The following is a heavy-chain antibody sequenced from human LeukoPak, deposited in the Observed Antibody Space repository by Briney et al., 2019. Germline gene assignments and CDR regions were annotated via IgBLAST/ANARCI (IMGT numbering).Heavy chain of an antibody. J-gene: IGHJ4*02. CDR3: AREDPYSSGWSFDY. D-gene: IGHD6-19*01. CDR2: IRYDGSNK. CDR1: GFTFSSYG. Sequence: GGSLRLSCAASGFTFSSYGMHWVRQAPGKGLEWVAFIRYDGSNKYYADSVKGRFTISRDNSKNTLHLQMNSLRDEDTAVYYCAREDPYSSGWSFDYWGQGTLVTVSS. V-gene: IGHV3-30*02.